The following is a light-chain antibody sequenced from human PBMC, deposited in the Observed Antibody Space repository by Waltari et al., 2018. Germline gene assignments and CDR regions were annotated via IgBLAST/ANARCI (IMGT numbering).Light chain of an antibody. CDR2: GAS. Sequence: EIVLTQSPGTLSSSPGETATLSCRASETVKSSHFAWYQQKPGQAPRLLIYGASNRATGIPDRFTGSGSGTDFTLTISRLEPEDFAEYYCQSYIFSPEWTFGQGTKVEIK. CDR1: ETVKSSH. CDR3: QSYIFSPEWT. V-gene: IGKV3-20*01. J-gene: IGKJ1*01.